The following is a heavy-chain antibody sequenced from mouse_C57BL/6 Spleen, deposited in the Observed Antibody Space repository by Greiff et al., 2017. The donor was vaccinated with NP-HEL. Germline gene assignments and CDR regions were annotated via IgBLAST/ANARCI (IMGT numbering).Heavy chain of an antibody. D-gene: IGHD1-1*01. V-gene: IGHV1-18*01. Sequence: EVQLQQSGPELVKPGASVKIPCKASGYTFTDYNMDWVKQSHGKSLEWIGDINPNNGGTIYNQKFKGKATLTVDKSSSTAYMELRSLTSEDTAVYYCARSITTVVAGNYFDYWGQGTTLTVSS. CDR2: INPNNGGT. J-gene: IGHJ2*01. CDR1: GYTFTDYN. CDR3: ARSITTVVAGNYFDY.